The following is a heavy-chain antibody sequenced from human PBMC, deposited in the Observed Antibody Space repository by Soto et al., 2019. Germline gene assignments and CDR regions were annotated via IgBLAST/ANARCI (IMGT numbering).Heavy chain of an antibody. V-gene: IGHV3-33*01. J-gene: IGHJ6*03. Sequence: GGSLRLSCAASGFTFSSYGMHWVRQAPGKGLEWVAVIWYDGSNKYYADSVKGRFTISRDNSKNTLYLQMNSLRAEDTAVYYCARDRDVSGWSKGVMDVWGKGTTVTVSS. CDR2: IWYDGSNK. D-gene: IGHD6-19*01. CDR3: ARDRDVSGWSKGVMDV. CDR1: GFTFSSYG.